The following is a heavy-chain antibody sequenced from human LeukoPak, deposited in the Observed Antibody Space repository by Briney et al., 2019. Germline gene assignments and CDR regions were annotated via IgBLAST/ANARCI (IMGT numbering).Heavy chain of an antibody. CDR2: TYYRSKWYN. J-gene: IGHJ3*02. CDR3: CHSLSGRTGAFDI. Sequence: SQTLSLTCAISGESGASNSASWNWIRQSPSRGLEWLGRTYYRSKWYNDYAVSVKSRITINPDTSKNQFSLQLDSVTPEDTAVYYCCHSLSGRTGAFDIWGRGTVVTVSS. CDR1: GESGASNSAS. V-gene: IGHV6-1*01. D-gene: IGHD2-21*01.